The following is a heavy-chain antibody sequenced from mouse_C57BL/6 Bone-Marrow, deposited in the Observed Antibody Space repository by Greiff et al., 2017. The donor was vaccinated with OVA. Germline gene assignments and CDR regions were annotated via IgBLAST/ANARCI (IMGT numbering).Heavy chain of an antibody. D-gene: IGHD2-3*01. CDR3: ARDDGYFFEY. V-gene: IGHV1-76*01. J-gene: IGHJ2*01. CDR1: GYTFTDHY. CDR2: IYPGSGNT. Sequence: VQLQQSGAEVVRPGASVKLSCEASGYTFTDHYINWVKQRPGQGLEWIARIYPGSGNTYYNEKFKGKATLTAEKSSNTAYMQLSSLTSEDSAVYFCARDDGYFFEYWGQGTTLTVSS.